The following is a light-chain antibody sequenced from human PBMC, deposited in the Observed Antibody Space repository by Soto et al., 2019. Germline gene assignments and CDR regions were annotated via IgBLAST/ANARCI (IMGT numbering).Light chain of an antibody. J-gene: IGLJ3*02. CDR3: SSYTSSSTLV. CDR2: EVI. V-gene: IGLV2-14*03. Sequence: QSALTQPASVSGSPGQSITISCTGTDSDVGGYNYVSWYQQHPGKAPKLMIYEVINRPSGVSNRFSGSKSANTASLTISGLQAEDEADYYCSSYTSSSTLVFGGGTQLTVL. CDR1: DSDVGGYNY.